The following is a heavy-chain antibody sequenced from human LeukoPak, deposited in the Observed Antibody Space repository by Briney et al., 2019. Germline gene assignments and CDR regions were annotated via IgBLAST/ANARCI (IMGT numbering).Heavy chain of an antibody. CDR2: ISAYNGNT. V-gene: IGHV1-18*01. CDR1: GYTFTIYG. CDR3: ASATEYYYYYGMDV. Sequence: GASVNVSCTASGYTFTIYGISWVRQAPGQGLEWMGWISAYNGNTNYAQKLQGRVTMTTDTSTSTAYMELRSLRSDDTAVYYCASATEYYYYYGMDVWGQGTTVTVSS. J-gene: IGHJ6*02.